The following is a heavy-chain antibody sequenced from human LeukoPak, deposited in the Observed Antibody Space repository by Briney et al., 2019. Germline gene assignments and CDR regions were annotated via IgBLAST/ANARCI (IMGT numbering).Heavy chain of an antibody. J-gene: IGHJ4*02. CDR1: GFTFSSYW. CDR3: VKDSPPRYSGSPPAY. V-gene: IGHV3-7*03. Sequence: PGGSLRLSCAASGFTFSSYWMSWVRQAPGKGLEWVANIKQDGSQKYYVDSVKGRFTISRDNAKNSLYLQMNSLRADDTAVYYCVKDSPPRYSGSPPAYWGQGTLVTVSS. D-gene: IGHD1-26*01. CDR2: IKQDGSQK.